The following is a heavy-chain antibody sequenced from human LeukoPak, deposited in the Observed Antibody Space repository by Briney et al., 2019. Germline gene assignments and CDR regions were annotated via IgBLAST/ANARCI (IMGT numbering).Heavy chain of an antibody. CDR2: ISHGGST. V-gene: IGHV4-34*01. CDR3: ARVTPYYYGSGSYYPYYYYYMDV. D-gene: IGHD3-10*01. Sequence: SETLSLTCAVYGGSFSGYYWSWIRQPPGKGLEWIGEISHGGSTNYNPSLKSRVTISVDTSKNQFSLKLSSVTAADTAVYYCARVTPYYYGSGSYYPYYYYYMDVWGKGTTVTVSS. CDR1: GGSFSGYY. J-gene: IGHJ6*03.